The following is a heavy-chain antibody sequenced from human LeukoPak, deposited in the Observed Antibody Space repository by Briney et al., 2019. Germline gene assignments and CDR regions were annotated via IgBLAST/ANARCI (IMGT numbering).Heavy chain of an antibody. V-gene: IGHV1-2*02. CDR3: AKGPMVRGVDY. CDR2: INPNSGDT. CDR1: GYIFTGYY. Sequence: ASVKVSCKASGYIFTGYYMHWVRQAPGQGLEWMGWINPNSGDTNYAQKFQGRVTMTRDTSISTAYMELSRLRSDDTAVYYCAKGPMVRGVDYWGQGTLVTVSS. J-gene: IGHJ4*02. D-gene: IGHD3-10*01.